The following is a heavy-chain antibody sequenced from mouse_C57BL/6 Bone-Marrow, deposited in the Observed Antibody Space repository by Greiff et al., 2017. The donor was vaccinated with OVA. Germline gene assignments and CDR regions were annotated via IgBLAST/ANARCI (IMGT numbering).Heavy chain of an antibody. Sequence: EVKLVESGPGLVKPSQSLSLTCSVTGYSITSGYYWNWIRQFPGNKLEWMGYISYDGSNNYNPSLKNRISITRDTSKNQFFLKLNSVTTEDTATYYCARRLDAMDYWGQGTSVTVSS. J-gene: IGHJ4*01. V-gene: IGHV3-6*01. D-gene: IGHD3-2*02. CDR1: GYSITSGYY. CDR3: ARRLDAMDY. CDR2: ISYDGSN.